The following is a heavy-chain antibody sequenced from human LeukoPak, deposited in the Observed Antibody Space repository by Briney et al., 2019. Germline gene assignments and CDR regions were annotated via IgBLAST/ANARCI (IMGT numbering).Heavy chain of an antibody. J-gene: IGHJ5*02. CDR2: ISSNGGST. Sequence: PGGSLRLSCSASGFTFSSYSVHWVRQAPGKGLEFVSAISSNGGSTYYADSVKGRFTISRDNSKNTLYLQMSSLRAEDTAVYYCVRCGATTSGYWFDPWGQGTLVTVSS. CDR1: GFTFSSYS. D-gene: IGHD2-2*01. CDR3: VRCGATTSGYWFDP. V-gene: IGHV3-64D*06.